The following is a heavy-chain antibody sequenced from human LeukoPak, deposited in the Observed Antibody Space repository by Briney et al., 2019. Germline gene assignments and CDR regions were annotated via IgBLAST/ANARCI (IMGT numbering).Heavy chain of an antibody. D-gene: IGHD2-2*01. CDR3: AREIPSSTDLFDY. Sequence: GGSLRISCAASGITVSSNKMNWVRQAPGKGLEWVSSISSSSSYIYYADSVKGRFTISRDNAKNSLYLQMNSLRAEDTAVYYCAREIPSSTDLFDYWGQGTLVTVSS. V-gene: IGHV3-21*01. CDR2: ISSSSSYI. CDR1: GITVSSNK. J-gene: IGHJ4*02.